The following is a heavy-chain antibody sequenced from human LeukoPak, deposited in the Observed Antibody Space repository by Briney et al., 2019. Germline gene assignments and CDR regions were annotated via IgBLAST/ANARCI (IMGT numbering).Heavy chain of an antibody. CDR3: AKAPVTTCRGAFCYPFDY. CDR2: ISFDGSDK. D-gene: IGHD2-15*01. CDR1: GFTFSSYA. V-gene: IGHV3-30*04. J-gene: IGHJ4*02. Sequence: GGSLRLSCAASGFTFSSYAMHWVRQAPGKGLEWVALISFDGSDKYYADSVKGRCTISRDSSKNTLFLQMNRLRPEDAAVYYCAKAPVTTCRGAFCYPFDYWGLGTLVTVSS.